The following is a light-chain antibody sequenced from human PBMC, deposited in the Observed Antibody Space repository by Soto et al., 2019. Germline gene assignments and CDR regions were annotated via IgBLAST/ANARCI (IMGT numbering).Light chain of an antibody. CDR3: QHYNSYSEA. J-gene: IGKJ1*01. V-gene: IGKV1-6*01. Sequence: AIQMTQSPSSLSASVGDRVTIPCRASQGIRNDLDWFQQKKGKAPKLLIYAASNVQSGVPARFRGSGAGTDFTLTISSPKPEYFATDYCQHYNSYSEAFGLGTKVDIK. CDR2: AAS. CDR1: QGIRND.